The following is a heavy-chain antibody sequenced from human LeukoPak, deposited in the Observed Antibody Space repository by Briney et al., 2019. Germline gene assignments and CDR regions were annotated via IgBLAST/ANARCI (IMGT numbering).Heavy chain of an antibody. V-gene: IGHV3-23*01. CDR1: GFTFSSYA. CDR2: ISGSGGST. D-gene: IGHD6-13*01. CDR3: AKVRAAAGTRPAGY. J-gene: IGHJ4*02. Sequence: GRSLRLSCAASGFTFSSYAMSWVRQAPGKGLEWVSAISGSGGSTYYADSVKGRFTISRDNSKNTLYLQMNSLRAEDTAVYYCAKVRAAAGTRPAGYWGQGTLVTVSS.